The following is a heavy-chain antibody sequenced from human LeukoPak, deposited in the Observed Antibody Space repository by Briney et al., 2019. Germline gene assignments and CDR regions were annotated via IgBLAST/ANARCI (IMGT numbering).Heavy chain of an antibody. CDR2: ISGSGENT. D-gene: IGHD1-1*01. V-gene: IGHV3-23*01. CDR1: RFTLRKYA. Sequence: GGSLRLSCAPSRFTLRKYAMTTLRQAPGKGLEWVSVISGSGENTDYADSVKGRFTISRDNSKNTLSLQMNSLRVEDTAAYYCTNLLGAGTTPTVAWGQGTLVTVSS. CDR3: TNLLGAGTTPTVA. J-gene: IGHJ5*02.